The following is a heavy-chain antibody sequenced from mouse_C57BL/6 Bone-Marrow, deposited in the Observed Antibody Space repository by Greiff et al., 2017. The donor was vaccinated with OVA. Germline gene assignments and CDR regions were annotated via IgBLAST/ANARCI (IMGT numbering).Heavy chain of an antibody. CDR2: IYPGDGDT. D-gene: IGHD1-1*01. J-gene: IGHJ4*01. Sequence: QVQLKESGAELVKPGASVKLSCKASGYAFSSYWLNWVKQRPGKGLEWIGQIYPGDGDTNYNGKFKGKATLTADKSSSTAYMQLSSLTSEDSAVYFCARDVYYYGSSYYAMDYWGQGTSVTVSS. V-gene: IGHV1-80*01. CDR3: ARDVYYYGSSYYAMDY. CDR1: GYAFSSYW.